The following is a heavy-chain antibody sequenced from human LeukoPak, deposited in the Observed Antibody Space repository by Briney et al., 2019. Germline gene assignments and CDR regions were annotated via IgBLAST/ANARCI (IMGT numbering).Heavy chain of an antibody. V-gene: IGHV1-58*02. CDR3: AASYSSSSSPGY. CDR1: GFTFTSSA. CDR2: IVVGSGNT. J-gene: IGHJ4*02. Sequence: SVKVSCKASGFTFTSSAMQWVRQARGQRLEWIGWIVVGSGNTNYAQKFQERVTITRDMSTSTAYTELSSLRSEDTAVYYCAASYSSSSSPGYWGQGTLVTVSP. D-gene: IGHD6-6*01.